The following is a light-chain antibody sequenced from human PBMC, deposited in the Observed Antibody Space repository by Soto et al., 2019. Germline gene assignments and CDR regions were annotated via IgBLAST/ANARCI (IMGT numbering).Light chain of an antibody. CDR1: SSDVGSYNL. V-gene: IGLV2-23*01. CDR3: CSYAGSSTYV. CDR2: EGS. J-gene: IGLJ1*01. Sequence: QSVLTQPASVSGSPGQSITISCTGTSSDVGSYNLVSWYQQHPGKAPKLMIHEGSKRPSGVSNRFSGSKSGNTASLTFFGLQAEDEADYYCCSYAGSSTYVFGTGTKVTVL.